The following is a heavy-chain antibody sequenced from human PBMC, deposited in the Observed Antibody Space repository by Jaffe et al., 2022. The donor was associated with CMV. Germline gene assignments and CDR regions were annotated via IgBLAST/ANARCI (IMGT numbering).Heavy chain of an antibody. Sequence: QVQLQQWGAGLLKPSETLSLTCAVYGGSFSGYYWSWIRQPPGKGLEWIGEINHSGSTNYNPSLKSRVTISVDTSKNQFSLKLSSVTAADTAVYYCARGGGYCSSTSCYRGVGGYYYYYMDVWGKGTTVTVSS. J-gene: IGHJ6*03. CDR3: ARGGGYCSSTSCYRGVGGYYYYYMDV. D-gene: IGHD2-2*01. CDR1: GGSFSGYY. V-gene: IGHV4-34*01. CDR2: INHSGST.